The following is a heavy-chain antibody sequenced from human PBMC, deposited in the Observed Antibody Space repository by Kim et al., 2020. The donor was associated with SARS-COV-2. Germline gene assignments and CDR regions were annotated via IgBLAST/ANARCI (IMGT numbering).Heavy chain of an antibody. CDR2: IIPIFGTA. CDR3: AIGPARALWFRELLN. D-gene: IGHD3-10*01. V-gene: IGHV1-69*13. Sequence: SVKVSCKASGGPFSSYAISWVRQAPGQGLEWMGGIIPIFGTANYAQKFQGRVTITADESTSTAYMELSSLRSEDTAVYYCAIGPARALWFRELLNWGQGTLVTVSS. CDR1: GGPFSSYA. J-gene: IGHJ4*02.